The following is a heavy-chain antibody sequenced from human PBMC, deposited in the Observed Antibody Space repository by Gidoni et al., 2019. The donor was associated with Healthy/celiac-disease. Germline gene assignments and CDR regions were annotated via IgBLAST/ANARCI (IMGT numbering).Heavy chain of an antibody. V-gene: IGHV4-39*01. CDR1: GCSISSSSYY. CDR3: AIYSYGYSDWFDP. Sequence: QLQLQESGPGLVKPSETLSLTCTVSGCSISSSSYYWGWIRQPPGKWLEWIGSIYYSGSTYYNPSLKSRVTISVDTSKNQFSLKLSSVTAADTAVYYCAIYSYGYSDWFDPWGQGTLVTVSS. J-gene: IGHJ5*02. CDR2: IYYSGST. D-gene: IGHD5-18*01.